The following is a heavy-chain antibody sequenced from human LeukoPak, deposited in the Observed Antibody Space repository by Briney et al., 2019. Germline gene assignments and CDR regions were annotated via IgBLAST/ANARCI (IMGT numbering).Heavy chain of an antibody. D-gene: IGHD6-13*01. V-gene: IGHV1-2*02. CDR1: GYTFTAHY. J-gene: IGHJ4*02. CDR2: INPNTGVT. CDR3: TRGTGSSWFDF. Sequence: GASVKVSCKTSGYTFTAHYMHWVRQAPGQGLEWMAWINPNTGVTNSAQKFQGRLTMTRDTSINTAYMELSSLISDDTAIYYCTRGTGSSWFDFWGQGTLVTVSS.